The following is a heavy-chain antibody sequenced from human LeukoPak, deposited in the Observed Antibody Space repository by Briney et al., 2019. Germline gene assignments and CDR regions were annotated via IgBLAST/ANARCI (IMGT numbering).Heavy chain of an antibody. CDR1: GGSISSSSYY. D-gene: IGHD2-2*01. J-gene: IGHJ4*02. V-gene: IGHV4-61*02. CDR2: IYTSGTT. Sequence: SETLSLTCTVSGGSISSSSYYWSWIRQPAGKGLEWIGRIYTSGTTNYNPSLKSRVTMSVDTSKNQFSLKLSSVTAADTAVYYCAGAAGYCSSTSCSGGDFWGQGTLVTVSS. CDR3: AGAAGYCSSTSCSGGDF.